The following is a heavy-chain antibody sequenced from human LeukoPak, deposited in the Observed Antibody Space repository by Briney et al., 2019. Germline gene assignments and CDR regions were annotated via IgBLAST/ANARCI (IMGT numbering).Heavy chain of an antibody. CDR2: INPNSGDT. CDR3: ARGSIVGATESLGFDY. J-gene: IGHJ4*02. D-gene: IGHD1-26*01. CDR1: GYTFTGNY. V-gene: IGHV1-2*02. Sequence: ASVKVSCKASGYTFTGNYLHWVRQAPGQGLEWMAWINPNSGDTHYAQKFQGRVTMTRDTSISTAYMELSRLRSDDTAVYYCARGSIVGATESLGFDYWGQGTLVTVSS.